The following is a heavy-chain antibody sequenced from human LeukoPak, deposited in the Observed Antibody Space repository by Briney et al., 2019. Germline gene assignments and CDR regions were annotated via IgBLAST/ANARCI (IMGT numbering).Heavy chain of an antibody. CDR1: GYSFTSYW. Sequence: GESLKISCKGSGYSFTSYWIGWVRQMPGKGLEWMGIIYPGDSDTRYSPSFQGHVTTSADKSIITAYLQWSSLKASDTAMYYCARSRTTGTPDAFDIWGQGKIVTVSS. CDR2: IYPGDSDT. V-gene: IGHV5-51*01. D-gene: IGHD1-1*01. J-gene: IGHJ3*02. CDR3: ARSRTTGTPDAFDI.